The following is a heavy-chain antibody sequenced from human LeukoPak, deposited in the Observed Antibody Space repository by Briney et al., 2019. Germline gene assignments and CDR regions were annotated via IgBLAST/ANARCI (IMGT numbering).Heavy chain of an antibody. Sequence: PGGSLRLSCAASGFTFSSYSMNWVRQAPGKGLEWVSSISSSSSYIYYADSVKGRFTISRDNAKNSLYLQMNSLRAEDTAVYYCARGLWPMDIVVVPAARSVWFDPWGQGTLVTVSS. D-gene: IGHD2-2*03. V-gene: IGHV3-21*01. CDR1: GFTFSSYS. J-gene: IGHJ5*02. CDR2: ISSSSSYI. CDR3: ARGLWPMDIVVVPAARSVWFDP.